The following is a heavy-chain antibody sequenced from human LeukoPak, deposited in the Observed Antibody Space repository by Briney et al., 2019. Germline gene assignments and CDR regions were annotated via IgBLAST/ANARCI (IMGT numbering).Heavy chain of an antibody. CDR3: ARIGGDRDPFDY. CDR2: IWYDGTNK. V-gene: IGHV3-33*01. D-gene: IGHD2-21*02. CDR1: GFTFSSYG. Sequence: PGGSLRLSCAASGFTFSSYGMHWVRQAPGKGLEWVAVIWYDGTNKYYADSVKGRFTISSDNSENTLYLQMNSLRAEDTAVYYCARIGGDRDPFDYWGQGTLVTVSS. J-gene: IGHJ4*02.